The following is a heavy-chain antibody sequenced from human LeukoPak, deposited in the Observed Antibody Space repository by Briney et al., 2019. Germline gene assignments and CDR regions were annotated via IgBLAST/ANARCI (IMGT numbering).Heavy chain of an antibody. CDR1: GFTFSTYS. CDR3: AKLEYNYGYNFDY. V-gene: IGHV3-21*04. J-gene: IGHJ4*02. D-gene: IGHD5-18*01. Sequence: GGSLRLSCAASGFTFSTYSMNWVRQAPGKGLEWISFIRHDSSDIYYADSVKGRFTISRDNSKDTLYLQMSSLRAEDTAVYYCAKLEYNYGYNFDYWGQGTLVTVSS. CDR2: IRHDSSDI.